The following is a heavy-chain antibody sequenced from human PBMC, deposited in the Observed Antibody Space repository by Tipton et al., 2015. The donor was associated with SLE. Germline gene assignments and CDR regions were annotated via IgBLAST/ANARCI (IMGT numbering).Heavy chain of an antibody. CDR1: GASMSGDY. Sequence: TQSLTCTVSGASMSGDYWSWIRQPPGGGLEWIGYVFYSGSTRYNPSLQSRVSFSIDTSKNQFSLRLSSVTAADTAVYYCARHMSVTYANFDVWGQGTVVTVSS. CDR2: VFYSGST. CDR3: ARHMSVTYANFDV. J-gene: IGHJ3*01. D-gene: IGHD2-2*01. V-gene: IGHV4-59*08.